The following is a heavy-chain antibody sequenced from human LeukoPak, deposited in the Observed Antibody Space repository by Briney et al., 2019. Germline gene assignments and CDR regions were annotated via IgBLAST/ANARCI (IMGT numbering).Heavy chain of an antibody. Sequence: NPSETLSLTCTVSGGSISSYYWSWIRQPPGKGLEWIGYIYYSGSTNYNPSLKSRVTISVDTSKNQFSLKLSSVTAADTAVYYCARETVAYDYVWGSYRLQYYFDYWGQGTLVTVSS. CDR3: ARETVAYDYVWGSYRLQYYFDY. CDR1: GGSISSYY. V-gene: IGHV4-59*01. CDR2: IYYSGST. D-gene: IGHD3-16*02. J-gene: IGHJ4*02.